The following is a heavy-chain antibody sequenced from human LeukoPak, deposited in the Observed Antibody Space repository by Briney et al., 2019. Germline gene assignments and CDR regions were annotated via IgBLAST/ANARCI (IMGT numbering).Heavy chain of an antibody. Sequence: SETLSLTCTVSGGSVSSSSYYWGWIRQPPGKGLEWIGSMSYSGNTYYNPSLKSRVTISVDTSKNQFSLKLSSVTAADTAVYYCARRKGGYSYYYYYMDVWGKGTTVTVSS. J-gene: IGHJ6*03. CDR2: MSYSGNT. D-gene: IGHD4-23*01. V-gene: IGHV4-39*01. CDR1: GGSVSSSSYY. CDR3: ARRKGGYSYYYYYMDV.